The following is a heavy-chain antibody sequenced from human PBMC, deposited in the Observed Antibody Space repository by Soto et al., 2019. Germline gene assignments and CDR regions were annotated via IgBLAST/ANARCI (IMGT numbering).Heavy chain of an antibody. D-gene: IGHD6-13*01. J-gene: IGHJ6*02. Sequence: GGSLRLSCAASGFTFSDYYMSWIRQAPGKGLEWVSYISSSSSYTNYADSVKGRFTISRDNAKNSLYLQMNSLRAEDTAVYYCARDGRENSSTCTYYYSFDMDARGQANTVTVS. CDR2: ISSSSSYT. CDR1: GFTFSDYY. CDR3: ARDGRENSSTCTYYYSFDMDA. V-gene: IGHV3-11*06.